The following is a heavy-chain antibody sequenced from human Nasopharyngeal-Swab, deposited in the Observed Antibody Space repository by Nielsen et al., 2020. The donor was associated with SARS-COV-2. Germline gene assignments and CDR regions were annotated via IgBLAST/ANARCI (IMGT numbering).Heavy chain of an antibody. CDR3: ARQPSMVHYYYYGMDV. CDR2: IYYSGST. D-gene: IGHD4/OR15-4a*01. V-gene: IGHV4-39*01. Sequence: CRAPGRGLEWIGNIYYSGSTYYSPSLKSRLTISVDTSKNQFSLKLSSVTAADTAVYYCARQPSMVHYYYYGMDVWGQGTTVTVSS. J-gene: IGHJ6*02.